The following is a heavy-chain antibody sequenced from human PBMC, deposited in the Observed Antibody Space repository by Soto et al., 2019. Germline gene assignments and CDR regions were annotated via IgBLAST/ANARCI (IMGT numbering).Heavy chain of an antibody. D-gene: IGHD3-22*01. V-gene: IGHV4-59*01. J-gene: IGHJ3*02. CDR3: ARVRYYYDSSGYYYARTPFDI. Sequence: SETLSLTCTVSGGSISSYYWSWIRQPPGKGLEWIGYIYYSGSTNYNPSLKSRVTISVDTSKNQFSLKLSSVTAADTAVYYCARVRYYYDSSGYYYARTPFDIWGQATMVTVSS. CDR1: GGSISSYY. CDR2: IYYSGST.